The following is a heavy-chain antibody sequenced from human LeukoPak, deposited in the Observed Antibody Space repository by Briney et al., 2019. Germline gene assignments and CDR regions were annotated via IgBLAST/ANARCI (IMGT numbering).Heavy chain of an antibody. CDR1: GFTFSSYS. CDR2: ITASGTAM. Sequence: GGSLRLSCAASGFTFSSYSMNWVRQAPGKGLEWVSHITASGTAMFYADSVKGRFTISRGNAKNSLYLQMNSLRAEDTAVYYCARESYDSSGYHFDYWGQGTLVTVSS. V-gene: IGHV3-48*01. D-gene: IGHD3-22*01. J-gene: IGHJ4*02. CDR3: ARESYDSSGYHFDY.